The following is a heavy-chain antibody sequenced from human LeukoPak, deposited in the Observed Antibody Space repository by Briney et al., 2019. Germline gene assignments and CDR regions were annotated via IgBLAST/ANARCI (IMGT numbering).Heavy chain of an antibody. J-gene: IGHJ4*02. Sequence: PSETLFLTCAVYGGSFSGYYWSWIRQPPGKGLEWIGEINHSGSTNYNPSLKSRVTISVDTSKNQFSLKLSSVTAADTAVYYCATNYDSSGYSLGCWGQGTLVTVSS. V-gene: IGHV4-34*01. CDR1: GGSFSGYY. D-gene: IGHD3-22*01. CDR3: ATNYDSSGYSLGC. CDR2: INHSGST.